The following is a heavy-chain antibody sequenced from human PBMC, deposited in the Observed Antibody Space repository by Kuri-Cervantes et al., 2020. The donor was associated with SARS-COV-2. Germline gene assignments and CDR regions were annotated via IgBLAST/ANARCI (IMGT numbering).Heavy chain of an antibody. CDR2: ISSSSSYI. Sequence: ETLSLTCAASGFTFSSYSMNWVRQAPGKGLEWVSSISSSSSYIYYADSVKGRFTISRDSAKNSLYLQMNSLRAEDTAVYYCARDPPSPYCSGGSCRTDVWGQGTTVTVSS. J-gene: IGHJ6*02. CDR3: ARDPPSPYCSGGSCRTDV. CDR1: GFTFSSYS. V-gene: IGHV3-21*01. D-gene: IGHD2-15*01.